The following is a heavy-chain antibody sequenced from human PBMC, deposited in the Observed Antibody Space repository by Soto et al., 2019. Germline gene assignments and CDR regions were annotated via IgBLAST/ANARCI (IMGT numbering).Heavy chain of an antibody. Sequence: EVQLVESGGGLVQPGGSLRLSCAASGFTFSSYEMNWVRQAPGKGLEWVSYISSSGSTIYYADSVKGRFTISRDNAKNSLYLQMKSLRAEDTAVYYCARGNYDYVWGSYRNNWFDPWGQGTLVTVSS. CDR2: ISSSGSTI. V-gene: IGHV3-48*03. J-gene: IGHJ5*02. D-gene: IGHD3-16*02. CDR3: ARGNYDYVWGSYRNNWFDP. CDR1: GFTFSSYE.